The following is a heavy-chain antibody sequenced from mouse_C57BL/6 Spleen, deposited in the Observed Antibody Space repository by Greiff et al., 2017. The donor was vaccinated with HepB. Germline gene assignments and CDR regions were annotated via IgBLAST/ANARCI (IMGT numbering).Heavy chain of an antibody. V-gene: IGHV1-4*01. D-gene: IGHD4-1*01. J-gene: IGHJ3*01. CDR1: GYTFTSYT. CDR2: INPSSGYT. CDR3: ARKDGLTGFAY. Sequence: VQGVESGAELARPGASVKMSCKASGYTFTSYTMHWVKQRPGQGLEWIGYINPSSGYTKYNQKFKDKATLTADKSSSTAYMQLSSLTSEDSAVYYCARKDGLTGFAYWGQGTLVTVSA.